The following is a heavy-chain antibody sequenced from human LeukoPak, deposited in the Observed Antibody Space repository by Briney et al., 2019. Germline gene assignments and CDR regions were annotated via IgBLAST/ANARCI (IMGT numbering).Heavy chain of an antibody. J-gene: IGHJ4*02. V-gene: IGHV1-2*02. CDR3: ARGLWLEIKPDY. CDR2: INPNSGGT. D-gene: IGHD6-19*01. CDR1: GYTFTGYY. Sequence: ASVKVSCKASGYTFTGYYMHWVRQAPGQGLEWMGWINPNSGGTNYAQKFQGRVTMTRDTSISTAYMELSRLKSDDTAVYYCARGLWLEIKPDYWGQGTLVTVSS.